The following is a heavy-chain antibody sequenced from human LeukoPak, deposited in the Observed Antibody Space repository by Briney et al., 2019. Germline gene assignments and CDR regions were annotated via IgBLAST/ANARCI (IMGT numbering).Heavy chain of an antibody. CDR2: IYTSGST. CDR1: GGSLSSGSYY. CDR3: ARDASGDNWNDVGPNDGMDV. Sequence: SETLSLTCTVPGGSLSSGSYYWSWIRQPAGKGLEWIGRIYTSGSTNYNPSLKSRVTISVDTSKNQFSLKLSSVTAADTAVYYCARDASGDNWNDVGPNDGMDVWGQGTTVTVSS. J-gene: IGHJ6*02. V-gene: IGHV4-61*02. D-gene: IGHD1-20*01.